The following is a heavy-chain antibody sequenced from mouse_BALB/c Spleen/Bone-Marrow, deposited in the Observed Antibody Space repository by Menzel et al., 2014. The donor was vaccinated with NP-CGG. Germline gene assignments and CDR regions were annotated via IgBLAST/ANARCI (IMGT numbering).Heavy chain of an antibody. J-gene: IGHJ4*01. Sequence: VQLQQSGTELAKPGASVKMSCKASGYTFTSYWIHWIKQGPGQGLEWIGYINPITGYTEYNQKFKDKATLTADKSSSTAYIQLSSLTSDDSAVYYCARNYDYDGGYCAMDYWGQGTSVTVSS. CDR2: INPITGYT. CDR3: ARNYDYDGGYCAMDY. V-gene: IGHV1-7*01. CDR1: GYTFTSYW. D-gene: IGHD2-4*01.